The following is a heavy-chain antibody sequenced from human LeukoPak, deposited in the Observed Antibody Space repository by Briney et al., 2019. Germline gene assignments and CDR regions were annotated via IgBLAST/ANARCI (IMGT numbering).Heavy chain of an antibody. V-gene: IGHV3-23*01. CDR2: ISGGGFDT. CDR3: TDPPSF. J-gene: IGHJ3*01. Sequence: GGSPRLSCAASGFTFSSYAMSWVRQAPGKGLEWVSTISGGGFDTFYSDSVKGRFTISRDNSQNILFLQMNLLRAEDTAVYYCTDPPSFWGQGTLVTVSS. CDR1: GFTFSSYA.